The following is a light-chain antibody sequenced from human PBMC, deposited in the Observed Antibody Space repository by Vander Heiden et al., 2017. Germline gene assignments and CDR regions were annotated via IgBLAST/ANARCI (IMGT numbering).Light chain of an antibody. CDR2: DAS. CDR3: QQYDNLPLYT. CDR1: QDISNY. J-gene: IGKJ2*01. Sequence: DIQMTQSPSSLSASVGDRVTITCQASQDISNYLNCYQQQPGKAPKLLIYDASNLETGVPSRFSGSGSGTDFTFTISSLQPEDIATYYCQQYDNLPLYTFGQGTKLEIK. V-gene: IGKV1-33*01.